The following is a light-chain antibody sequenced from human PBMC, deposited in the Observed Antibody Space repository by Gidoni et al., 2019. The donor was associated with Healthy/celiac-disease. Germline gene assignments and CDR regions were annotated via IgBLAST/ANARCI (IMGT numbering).Light chain of an antibody. CDR3: QQSYSTPRT. CDR1: QSIRSY. V-gene: IGKV1-39*01. CDR2: AAS. Sequence: DSQMTQSPSSLSASVGDRVTITCLAIQSIRSYLNWYQQKPGKAPKLLIYAASSLQSGVPSRFSGSGSGTDFTLTISSLQPEDVATYYCQQSYSTPRTFGQGTRLEIK. J-gene: IGKJ5*01.